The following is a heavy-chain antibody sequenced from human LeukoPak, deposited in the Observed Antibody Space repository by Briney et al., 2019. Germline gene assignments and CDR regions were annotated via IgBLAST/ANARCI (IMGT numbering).Heavy chain of an antibody. CDR3: TRDRLVVVAAFFYYYYGMDV. J-gene: IGHJ6*02. CDR2: IRSKAYGGTT. CDR1: GFTFGDYA. V-gene: IGHV3-49*04. Sequence: GGSLRLSCTASGFTFGDYAMSWVRQAPGKGLEWVGFIRSKAYGGTTEYAASVKGRLTISRDDSKSIAYLQMNSLKTEDTAVYYCTRDRLVVVAAFFYYYYGMDVWGQGTTVTVSS. D-gene: IGHD2-15*01.